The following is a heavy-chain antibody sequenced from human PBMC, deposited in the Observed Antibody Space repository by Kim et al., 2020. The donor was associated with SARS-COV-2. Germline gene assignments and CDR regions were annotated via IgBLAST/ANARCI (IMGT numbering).Heavy chain of an antibody. Sequence: TYYAASVKGRFTISRDNFRNTLFLQMNSLRAEDTAVYYCATGGHVAVAAWGQGTLVTVSS. J-gene: IGHJ5*02. D-gene: IGHD6-19*01. CDR3: ATGGHVAVAA. CDR2: T. V-gene: IGHV3-23*01.